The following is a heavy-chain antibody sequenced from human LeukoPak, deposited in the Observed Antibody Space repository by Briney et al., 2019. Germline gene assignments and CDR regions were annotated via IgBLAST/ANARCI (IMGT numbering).Heavy chain of an antibody. D-gene: IGHD6-13*01. J-gene: IGHJ6*03. CDR3: AREKKAAAAPMDV. CDR1: GFTFSSYS. V-gene: IGHV3-21*01. Sequence: GGSLRLSCAASGFTFSSYSMNWVRQAPGKGLEWVSSISSSSSYIYYADSVKGRFTISRDNAKNSLYLQMNSLRAEDTAVYYCAREKKAAAAPMDVWGKGTTVTASS. CDR2: ISSSSSYI.